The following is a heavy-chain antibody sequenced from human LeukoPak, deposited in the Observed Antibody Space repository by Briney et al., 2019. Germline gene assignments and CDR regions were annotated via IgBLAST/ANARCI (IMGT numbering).Heavy chain of an antibody. Sequence: RSPCPSRAASGFTFSSYGMHWVCQAPGKGLEWVAVIWYDGSNKFYADSVRGRFTISRDNSKNTLYLQMNSLRAEDTAVYYCARDREAADLDYWGQVVLVTVSS. D-gene: IGHD6-13*01. CDR3: ARDREAADLDY. CDR2: IWYDGSNK. V-gene: IGHV3-33*01. CDR1: GFTFSSYG. J-gene: IGHJ4*02.